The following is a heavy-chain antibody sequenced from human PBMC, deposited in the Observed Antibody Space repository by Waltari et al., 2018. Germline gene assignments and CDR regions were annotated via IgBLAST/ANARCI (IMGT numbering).Heavy chain of an antibody. Sequence: QVQLVESGGGVVQPGRSLSLSCAASGFTFSSYAMPGVRQAPGKGLEWVAVISYDGSNKYYADSVKGRFTISRDNSKNTLYLQMNSLRAEDTAVYYCAREKVGATAFDIWGQGTMVTVSS. J-gene: IGHJ3*02. CDR1: GFTFSSYA. CDR3: AREKVGATAFDI. CDR2: ISYDGSNK. D-gene: IGHD1-26*01. V-gene: IGHV3-30*01.